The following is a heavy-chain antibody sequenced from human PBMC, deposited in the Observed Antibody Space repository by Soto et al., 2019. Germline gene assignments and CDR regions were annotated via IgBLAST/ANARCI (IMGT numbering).Heavy chain of an antibody. Sequence: PGGSLRLSCAASGFTVSNNYMNWVRQAPGKGLEWVSFLDSGGSTYYSDSAKGRFTISRDNSKNTLYLQMNSLRAQDTAVYYCAISRYHFDGSDYHDAFDIWGQGTMVTVSS. CDR3: AISRYHFDGSDYHDAFDI. J-gene: IGHJ3*02. D-gene: IGHD3-22*01. V-gene: IGHV3-66*01. CDR2: LDSGGST. CDR1: GFTVSNNY.